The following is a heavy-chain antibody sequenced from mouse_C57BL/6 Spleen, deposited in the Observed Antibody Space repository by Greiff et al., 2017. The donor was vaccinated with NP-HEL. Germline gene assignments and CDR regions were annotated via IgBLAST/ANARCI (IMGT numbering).Heavy chain of an antibody. CDR1: GYSITSGYD. V-gene: IGHV3-1*01. D-gene: IGHD1-1*01. CDR3: ARDAHYYGSSYGYFDV. Sequence: EVMLVESGPGMVKPSQSLSLTCTVTGYSITSGYDWHWIRHFPGNKLEWMGYISYSGSTNYNPSLKSRISITHDTSKNHFFLKLNSVTTEDTATYYCARDAHYYGSSYGYFDVWGTGTTVTVSS. CDR2: ISYSGST. J-gene: IGHJ1*03.